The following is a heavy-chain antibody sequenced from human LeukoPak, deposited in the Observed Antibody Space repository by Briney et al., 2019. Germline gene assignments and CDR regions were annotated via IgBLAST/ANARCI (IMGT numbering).Heavy chain of an antibody. V-gene: IGHV3-23*01. D-gene: IGHD3-3*01. CDR2: IIGSGVST. CDR3: ARDFPPRYYDFWSGYGRYNWFDP. J-gene: IGHJ5*02. Sequence: GGSLRLSCAASGFSFSSYVVSWVRQAPGKGLEWVSCIIGSGVSTYYADSVKGRFTISRDNSKNTLYLEMNSLRAEDTAVYYCARDFPPRYYDFWSGYGRYNWFDPWGQGTLVTVSS. CDR1: GFSFSSYV.